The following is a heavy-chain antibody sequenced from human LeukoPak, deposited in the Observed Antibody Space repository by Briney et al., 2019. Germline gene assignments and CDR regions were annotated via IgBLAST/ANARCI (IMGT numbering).Heavy chain of an antibody. V-gene: IGHV3-21*01. J-gene: IGHJ4*02. CDR3: ARGKGSAAHAFDY. Sequence: GGSLRLSCAASGFTFSSYSMNWVRQAPGKGLEWVSSISSSSSYIYYAHSVKGRFTISRGNAKNSLYLQMNSLRAEDTAVYYCARGKGSAAHAFDYWGQGTLVTVSS. CDR1: GFTFSSYS. CDR2: ISSSSSYI. D-gene: IGHD6-13*01.